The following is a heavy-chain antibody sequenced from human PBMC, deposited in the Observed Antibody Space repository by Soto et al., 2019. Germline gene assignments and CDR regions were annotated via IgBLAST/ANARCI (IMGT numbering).Heavy chain of an antibody. CDR2: IIPILGIA. V-gene: IGHV1-69*02. D-gene: IGHD6-6*01. CDR1: GGTFSSYT. CDR3: ASDIAARPNDAFDI. J-gene: IGHJ3*02. Sequence: SVKVSCKASGGTFSSYTISWVRQAPGQGLEWMGRIIPILGIANYAQKFQGRVTITADKSTSTAYMELSSLRSEDTAVYYCASDIAARPNDAFDIWGQGTMVTVSS.